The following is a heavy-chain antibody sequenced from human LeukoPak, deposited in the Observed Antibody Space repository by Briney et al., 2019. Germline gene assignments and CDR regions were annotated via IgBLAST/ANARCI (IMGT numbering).Heavy chain of an antibody. CDR3: TRHDTMPGIQH. CDR2: IRRKANSYTT. V-gene: IGHV3-73*01. CDR1: GFTFSGSA. Sequence: GGSVKLSCEASGFTFSGSAMHWVRQASGKGLEWVGGIRRKANSYTTAYAASVKGRFTISRDDTKNTAYLQMNSLKTKNTAVYYCTRHDTMPGIQHWGQGTLVTVSS. J-gene: IGHJ1*01. D-gene: IGHD2-2*01.